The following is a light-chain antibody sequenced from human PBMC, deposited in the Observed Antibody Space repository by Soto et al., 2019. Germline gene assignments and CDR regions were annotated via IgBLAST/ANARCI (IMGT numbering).Light chain of an antibody. CDR2: IAS. Sequence: DIQMTRSPSSLCASVGDRCTMTFRSSHGIRNYLGSYQSEPGRAPKLMIYIASTLQTGVPSRFTGSQSGTEFTLTTTSLQPEDFATYCCQQVNNYPITFGQGTRLEI. J-gene: IGKJ5*01. V-gene: IGKV1-9*01. CDR3: QQVNNYPIT. CDR1: HGIRNY.